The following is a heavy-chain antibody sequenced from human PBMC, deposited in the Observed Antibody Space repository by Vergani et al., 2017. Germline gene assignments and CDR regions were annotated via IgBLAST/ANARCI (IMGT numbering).Heavy chain of an antibody. V-gene: IGHV4-61*10. D-gene: IGHD2-15*01. CDR1: GGSVSSGSYY. CDR3: ARSEGDMNWFYP. Sequence: QVQLQESGPGLVKPSETLSLTCTVSGGSVSSGSYYWSWIRQPAGKGLEWIGYIYYSGSTNYNPSLKSRVTISVDTSKNQFSLKLSSVTAADTAVYYCARSEGDMNWFYPWGQGTLVTVSS. J-gene: IGHJ5*02. CDR2: IYYSGST.